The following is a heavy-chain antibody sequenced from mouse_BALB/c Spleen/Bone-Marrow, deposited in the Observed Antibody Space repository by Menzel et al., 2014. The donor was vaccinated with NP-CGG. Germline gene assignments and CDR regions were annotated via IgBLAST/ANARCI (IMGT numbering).Heavy chain of an antibody. Sequence: ECGGGLVKPGGSLKLSCAASGFTFSDYYMYWVRQTPEKRLEWVATISDGGSYTYYPDSVKGRFTISRDNAKNNLYLQMSSLKSEDTAMYYCARGRIYYDYDVGDYWGQGTTLTVSS. CDR2: ISDGGSYT. CDR1: GFTFSDYY. D-gene: IGHD2-4*01. V-gene: IGHV5-4*02. J-gene: IGHJ2*01. CDR3: ARGRIYYDYDVGDY.